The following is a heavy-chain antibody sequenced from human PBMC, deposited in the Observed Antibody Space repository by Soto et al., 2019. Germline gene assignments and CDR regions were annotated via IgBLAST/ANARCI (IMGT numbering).Heavy chain of an antibody. D-gene: IGHD6-13*01. CDR2: IKSKTDGGTT. CDR3: TTDDFAAGSFDY. CDR1: GFTFSNAW. J-gene: IGHJ4*02. Sequence: GGSLRLSCAASGFTFSNAWMSWVRQAPGKGLEWVGRIKSKTDGGTTDYAAPVKGRFTISRDDSKNTLYLQMNSLKTEDTAVYYCTTDDFAAGSFDYWGQGTLVTVSS. V-gene: IGHV3-15*01.